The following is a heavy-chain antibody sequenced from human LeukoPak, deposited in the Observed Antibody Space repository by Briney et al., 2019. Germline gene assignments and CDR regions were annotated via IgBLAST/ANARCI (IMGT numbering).Heavy chain of an antibody. V-gene: IGHV3-23*01. J-gene: IGHJ4*02. CDR3: AKNKRLWYGSGSYYNQPPYYFDY. Sequence: AGGSLRLSCAASGFTFSSYAMSWVRQAPGKGLEWVSFISGSGDNTYYADSVKGRFTISRDNSKNTLYLQMNSLRAEDTAVYYCAKNKRLWYGSGSYYNQPPYYFDYWGQGTLVTVSS. CDR2: ISGSGDNT. CDR1: GFTFSSYA. D-gene: IGHD3-10*01.